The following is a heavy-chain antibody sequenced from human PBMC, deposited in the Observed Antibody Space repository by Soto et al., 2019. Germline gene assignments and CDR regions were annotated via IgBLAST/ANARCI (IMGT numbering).Heavy chain of an antibody. Sequence: SLRLSWAAAGFTFISGGMHWVRQAPGKGLEWVAVISYDGSNKYYADSVKGRFTISRDNSKNTLYLQMNSLRAEDTAVYYCAKEVEYSSSWSDIDYWGQG. J-gene: IGHJ4*02. CDR1: GFTFISGG. D-gene: IGHD6-13*01. V-gene: IGHV3-30*18. CDR2: ISYDGSNK. CDR3: AKEVEYSSSWSDIDY.